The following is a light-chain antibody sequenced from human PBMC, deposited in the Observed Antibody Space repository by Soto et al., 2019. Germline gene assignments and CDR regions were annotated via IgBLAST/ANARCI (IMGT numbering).Light chain of an antibody. J-gene: IGKJ1*01. Sequence: DIQMIQSPSSLSASVGDRVTITCHASQEISNYLNWYQQKPGKAPKLLIYDASNLERGGPSRFSGRGSGTDFTFTISSLQPEDFATYYCQQYDQLPRTFGRGTNVEI. CDR1: QEISNY. CDR3: QQYDQLPRT. V-gene: IGKV1-33*01. CDR2: DAS.